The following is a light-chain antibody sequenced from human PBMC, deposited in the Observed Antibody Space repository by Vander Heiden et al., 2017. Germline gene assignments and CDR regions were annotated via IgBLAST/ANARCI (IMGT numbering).Light chain of an antibody. CDR2: DVN. CDR3: NSYTSTSTLV. V-gene: IGLV2-14*03. CDR1: ISDVGGYNY. J-gene: IGLJ1*01. Sequence: QSALTQPASVSGSPGQSITISCTGTISDVGGYNYVSWYQQHPGKAPKLMIYDVNNRPSGVSDRFSGSKSGNTASLTISGLQPEDEADYYCNSYTSTSTLVFGTGTKVTVL.